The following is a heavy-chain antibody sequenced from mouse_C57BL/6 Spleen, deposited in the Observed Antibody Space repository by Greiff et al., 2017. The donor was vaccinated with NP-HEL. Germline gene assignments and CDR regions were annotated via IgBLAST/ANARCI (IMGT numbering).Heavy chain of an antibody. CDR3: ARRYYGSSGYFDV. V-gene: IGHV5-17*01. D-gene: IGHD1-1*01. J-gene: IGHJ1*03. CDR1: GFTFSDYG. Sequence: DVHLVESGGGLVKPGGSLKLSCAASGFTFSDYGMHWVRQAPEKGLEWVAYISSGSSTICYADTVKGRFTISRDNAKNTLFLQMTSLRSEDTAMYYCARRYYGSSGYFDVWGTGTTVTVSS. CDR2: ISSGSSTI.